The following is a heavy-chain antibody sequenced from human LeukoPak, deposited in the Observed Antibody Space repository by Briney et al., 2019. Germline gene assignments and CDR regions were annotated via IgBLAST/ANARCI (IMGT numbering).Heavy chain of an antibody. V-gene: IGHV6-1*01. D-gene: IGHD3-22*01. Sequence: SQTLSLTCAISGDSVSSNSAAWNWIRQSPSRGLEWLGRTYYRSKWYNDYAVSVKSRITINPDISKNQFSLQLNSVTPEDTAVYYCARSDYYDSSGNLAGAFDIWGQGTMVTVSS. J-gene: IGHJ3*02. CDR2: TYYRSKWYN. CDR3: ARSDYYDSSGNLAGAFDI. CDR1: GDSVSSNSAA.